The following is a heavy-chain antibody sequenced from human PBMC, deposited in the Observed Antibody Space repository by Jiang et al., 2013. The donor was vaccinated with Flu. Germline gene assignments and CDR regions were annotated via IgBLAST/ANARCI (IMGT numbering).Heavy chain of an antibody. CDR3: VRDAGTEYSSSTFDN. CDR1: GGSISSGDYY. CDR2: IYHTGST. J-gene: IGHJ4*01. V-gene: IGHV4-31*03. D-gene: IGHD6-6*01. Sequence: GSGLVKPSQTLSLTCTVSGGSISSGDYYWNWIRQHPGKGLECIGHIYHTGSTYYNPSLKSRVTISLDTSKNQFSLKLKSVTAADTAVYYCVRDAGTEYSSSTFDNWGQGTLVTVSS.